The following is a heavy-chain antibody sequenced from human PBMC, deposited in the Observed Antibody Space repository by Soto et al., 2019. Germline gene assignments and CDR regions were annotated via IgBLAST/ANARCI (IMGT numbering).Heavy chain of an antibody. CDR2: IYFTGST. CDR1: GGSISSTAYY. D-gene: IGHD3-9*01. V-gene: IGHV4-61*08. CDR3: AREPTDWLFHFQNDPFDI. Sequence: PSETLSLTCTVSGGSISSTAYYWTWIRQPPGKGLEWIGNIYFTGSTNYNPSLKSRVTMSVDTSKNQFSLNLNSVTAADTAVYYCAREPTDWLFHFQNDPFDIWGQGTMVTVSS. J-gene: IGHJ3*02.